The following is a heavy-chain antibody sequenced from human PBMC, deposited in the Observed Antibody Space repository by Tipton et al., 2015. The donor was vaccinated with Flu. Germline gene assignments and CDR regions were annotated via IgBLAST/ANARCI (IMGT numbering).Heavy chain of an antibody. V-gene: IGHV4-61*01. CDR3: AREDSSSPGYYYYYMDV. CDR2: IYYSGST. J-gene: IGHJ6*03. Sequence: TLSLTCTVSGGSVSSGSYYWSWIRQPPGKGLEWIGYIYYSGSTNYNPSLKSRVTISVDTSKNQFSLKLSSVTAADTAVYYCAREDSSSPGYYYYYMDVWGKGTTVTVSS. D-gene: IGHD6-6*01. CDR1: GGSVSSGSYY.